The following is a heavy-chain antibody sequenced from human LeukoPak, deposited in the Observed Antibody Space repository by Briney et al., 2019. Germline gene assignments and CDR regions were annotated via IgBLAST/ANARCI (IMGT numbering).Heavy chain of an antibody. V-gene: IGHV3-74*01. Sequence: GGSLRLSCAASGFTFTSYWMCWVRQAPGKGLVYVSRINTDGSSTNYADSVKGRFTISRDNSKNTLYLQMNSLRAEDTAVYYCAKSIAAAGTGGYWGQGTLVTVSS. CDR2: INTDGSST. D-gene: IGHD6-13*01. J-gene: IGHJ4*02. CDR1: GFTFTSYW. CDR3: AKSIAAAGTGGY.